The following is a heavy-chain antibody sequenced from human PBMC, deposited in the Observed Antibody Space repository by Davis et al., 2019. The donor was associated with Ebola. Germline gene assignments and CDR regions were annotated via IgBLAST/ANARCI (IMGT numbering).Heavy chain of an antibody. CDR2: IYYSGST. V-gene: IGHV4-61*01. Sequence: PSETLSLTCTVSGGSVSSGSYYWSWIRQPPGKGLEWIGYIYYSGSTNYNPSLKSRVTISVDTSKNQFSLKLSSVTAADTAVYYCAREKLGYCSGGSCYSLVLNWFDPWGQGTLVTVSS. J-gene: IGHJ5*02. CDR1: GGSVSSGSYY. CDR3: AREKLGYCSGGSCYSLVLNWFDP. D-gene: IGHD2-15*01.